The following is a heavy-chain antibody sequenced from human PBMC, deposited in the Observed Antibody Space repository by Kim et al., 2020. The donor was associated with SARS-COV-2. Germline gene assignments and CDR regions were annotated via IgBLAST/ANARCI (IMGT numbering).Heavy chain of an antibody. CDR2: IDPSDSYT. V-gene: IGHV5-10-1*01. CDR3: ARRTRGEWLDNNWFDP. D-gene: IGHD6-19*01. Sequence: GESLKISCKGSGYSFTSYWISWVRQMPGKGLEWMGRIDPSDSYTNYSPSFQGHVTISADKSISTAYLQWSSLKASDTAMYYCARRTRGEWLDNNWFDPWGQGTLVTVSS. CDR1: GYSFTSYW. J-gene: IGHJ5*02.